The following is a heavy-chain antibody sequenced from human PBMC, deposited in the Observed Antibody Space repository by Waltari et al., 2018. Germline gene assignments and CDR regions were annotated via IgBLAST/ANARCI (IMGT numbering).Heavy chain of an antibody. CDR1: GLLFHNYV. Sequence: QVRLVASGGGVVPPGRSLSLPCAASGLLFHNYVMHWVRQGPGKGLEWVAVVWYDGRDEYYADSVKGRFVISRDNAKNTLYLQMNNLRAEDTAVYYCARGSRRLYGDVWGQGTTVTVSS. D-gene: IGHD3-10*01. J-gene: IGHJ6*02. V-gene: IGHV3-33*01. CDR2: VWYDGRDE. CDR3: ARGSRRLYGDV.